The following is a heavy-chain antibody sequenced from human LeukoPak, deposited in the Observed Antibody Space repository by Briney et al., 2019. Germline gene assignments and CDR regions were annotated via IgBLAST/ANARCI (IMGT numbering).Heavy chain of an antibody. J-gene: IGHJ4*02. D-gene: IGHD3-9*01. Sequence: GGSLRLSCATSGFSVSSNYMSWVRQAPGKGLEWVSVIYSGGSTYYADSVKGRFTISRDNSKNKLYLQMNSLRAEDTAVYYCARVGVDTYYDILTGYSKKYYFDYWGQGTLVTVSS. CDR2: IYSGGST. V-gene: IGHV3-53*01. CDR3: ARVGVDTYYDILTGYSKKYYFDY. CDR1: GFSVSSNY.